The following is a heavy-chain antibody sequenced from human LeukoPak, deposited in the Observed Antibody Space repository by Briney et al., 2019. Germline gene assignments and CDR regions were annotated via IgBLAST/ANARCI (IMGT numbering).Heavy chain of an antibody. V-gene: IGHV3-23*01. D-gene: IGHD5-18*01. Sequence: GGSLRLSCAVSGLTFSRYAMSWVRQAPGKGLEWVSAISESGSGTYYADSVKGRSTISRDNSKDTLSLQMNSLRAEDTAVYYCAKDIAQGYTFGSIEQDYWGQGTLVTVSS. J-gene: IGHJ4*02. CDR2: ISESGSGT. CDR3: AKDIAQGYTFGSIEQDY. CDR1: GLTFSRYA.